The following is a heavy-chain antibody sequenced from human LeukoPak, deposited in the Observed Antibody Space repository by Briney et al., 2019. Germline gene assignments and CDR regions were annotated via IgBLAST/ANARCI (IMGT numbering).Heavy chain of an antibody. CDR2: ISSSGSTI. V-gene: IGHV3-48*03. D-gene: IGHD3-10*01. CDR1: GFTFSSYE. J-gene: IGHJ5*02. CDR3: ARETTYYYGSRTYNWFDP. Sequence: GGSLRLSCAASGFTFSSYEMNWVRQAPGKGLEWVSYISSSGSTIYYADSVKGRFTISRDNAKNSLYLQMNSLRAEDTAVYYWARETTYYYGSRTYNWFDPWGQGTLVTVSS.